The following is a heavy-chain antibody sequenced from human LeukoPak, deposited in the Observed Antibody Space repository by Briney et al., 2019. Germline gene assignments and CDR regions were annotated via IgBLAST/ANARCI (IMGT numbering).Heavy chain of an antibody. D-gene: IGHD6-13*01. CDR3: AKDDNSWSLDY. V-gene: IGHV3-7*01. Sequence: GGSLRLSCAASGFTFSRYWMSWVRQAPGKGLERVASIKQAGSQKYYGDSVKGRFTISRDNATNSLYLQMTSLTAEDTAFYYCAKDDNSWSLDYWGQGALVTVSS. CDR1: GFTFSRYW. CDR2: IKQAGSQK. J-gene: IGHJ4*02.